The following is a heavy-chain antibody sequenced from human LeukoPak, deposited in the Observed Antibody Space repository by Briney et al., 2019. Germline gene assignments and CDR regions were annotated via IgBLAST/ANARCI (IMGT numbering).Heavy chain of an antibody. CDR2: ISTDGSST. D-gene: IGHD6-6*01. V-gene: IGHV3-74*01. CDR1: GFTFSSYW. Sequence: GGSLRLSCAASGFTFSSYWMHWVRQAPGKGLVWVSRISTDGSSTNSADSVKGRLTISRDNAKDTLYLQMNSLRAEDTAVYYCVREYSSSSGRAFDMWGQGTMVTVSP. CDR3: VREYSSSSGRAFDM. J-gene: IGHJ3*02.